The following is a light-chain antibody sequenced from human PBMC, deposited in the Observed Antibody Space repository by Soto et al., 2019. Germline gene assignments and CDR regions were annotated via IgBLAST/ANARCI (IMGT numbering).Light chain of an antibody. CDR1: SSDICGYNY. CDR3: SSYKTSSTVVV. J-gene: IGLJ2*01. V-gene: IGLV2-14*01. Sequence: QSVLTQPASVSGSPGQSITISCTGTSSDICGYNYVSWYQQYPGKAPKLMIFGVSDRPSGVSNRFSGSKSGTTASLTISGLQAEDEADYYCSSYKTSSTVVVFGGGTKLTV. CDR2: GVS.